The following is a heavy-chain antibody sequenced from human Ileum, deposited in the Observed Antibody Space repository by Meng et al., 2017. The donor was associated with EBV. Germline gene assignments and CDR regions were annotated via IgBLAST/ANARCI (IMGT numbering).Heavy chain of an antibody. CDR3: ARWAFIYSYGFDH. V-gene: IGHV4-4*02. J-gene: IGHJ4*02. Sequence: QRQLPESGPGLVKPSGTLSLTCAVSGASITESNSWSWVRQPPGKGLEWIGEIYHSGGTNYNPSLKSRVTISVDKSKNQISLKLNSVTAADTAVYYCARWAFIYSYGFDHWGQGTLVTVSS. CDR2: IYHSGGT. CDR1: GASITESNS. D-gene: IGHD5-18*01.